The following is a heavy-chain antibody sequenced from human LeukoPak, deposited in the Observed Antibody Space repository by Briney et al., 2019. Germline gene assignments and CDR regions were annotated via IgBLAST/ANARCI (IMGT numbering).Heavy chain of an antibody. J-gene: IGHJ4*02. V-gene: IGHV4-39*01. D-gene: IGHD3-10*01. CDR3: ARQWGGFSGSFSFYFDY. CDR1: GGSISRTSYY. CDR2: IYYSGSA. Sequence: SETLSLTCTVSGGSISRTSYYWGWIRQPPGKGLEWIGSIYYSGSANYKPSLKRRVTISVDTSKNRFSLKLSSVTAADTALYYCARQWGGFSGSFSFYFDYWGRGTLVTVSS.